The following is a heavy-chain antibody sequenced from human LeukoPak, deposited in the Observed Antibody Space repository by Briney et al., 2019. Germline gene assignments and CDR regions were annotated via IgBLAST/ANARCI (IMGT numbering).Heavy chain of an antibody. V-gene: IGHV3-30-3*01. CDR3: AKVGGSGGWYGPYYFDY. CDR2: ISYDGSNK. J-gene: IGHJ4*02. Sequence: GRSLRLSCAASGFTFSSDAMHWVRQAPGKGLEWVAVISYDGSNKYYADSVKGRFTISRDNSKNTLYLQMNSLRAEDTAVYYCAKVGGSGGWYGPYYFDYWGQGTLVTVSS. CDR1: GFTFSSDA. D-gene: IGHD6-19*01.